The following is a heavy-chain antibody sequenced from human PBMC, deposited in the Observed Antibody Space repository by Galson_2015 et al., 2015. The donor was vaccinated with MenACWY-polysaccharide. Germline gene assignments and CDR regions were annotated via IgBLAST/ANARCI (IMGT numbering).Heavy chain of an antibody. V-gene: IGHV4-4*07. CDR3: ATGAGDFDH. CDR2: VCSPGNT. D-gene: IGHD4/OR15-4a*01. Sequence: ATLSLTCSVSGGSITSWCYSWIRPSAGTGLEWIGRVCSPGNTKYNPSFESRVTMSLDTSKNQISLHLKSLTAADTAVFFCATGAGDFDHWGQGTRVTVSS. CDR1: GGSITSWC. J-gene: IGHJ4*02.